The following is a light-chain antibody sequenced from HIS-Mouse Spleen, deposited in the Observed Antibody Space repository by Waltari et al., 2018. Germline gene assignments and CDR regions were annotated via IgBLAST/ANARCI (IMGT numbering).Light chain of an antibody. J-gene: IGKJ1*01. Sequence: AIRMTQSPSSLSAPTGDRVTITCRASQGISSYLTLYQQKPGKAPKLLIYAASTLQSGVPSRFSGSGSGTDFTLTISCLQSEDFATYYCQQYYSYPPWTFGQGTKVEIK. CDR1: QGISSY. CDR3: QQYYSYPPWT. V-gene: IGKV1-8*01. CDR2: AAS.